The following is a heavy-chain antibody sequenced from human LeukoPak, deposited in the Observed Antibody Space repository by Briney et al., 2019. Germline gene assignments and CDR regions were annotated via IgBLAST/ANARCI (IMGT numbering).Heavy chain of an antibody. V-gene: IGHV1-18*01. Sequence: ASVKVSCKASGYTFTSYGITWVRQAPGQGLEWMGCISAYNGNTNYAQKLQGRVTMTTDRSTSTAYMELRNLRSDDTAVYYCARGPIIDIAIVPAADEYYYMDVWGKGTTVTVSS. CDR3: ARGPIIDIAIVPAADEYYYMDV. CDR1: GYTFTSYG. CDR2: ISAYNGNT. D-gene: IGHD2-2*01. J-gene: IGHJ6*03.